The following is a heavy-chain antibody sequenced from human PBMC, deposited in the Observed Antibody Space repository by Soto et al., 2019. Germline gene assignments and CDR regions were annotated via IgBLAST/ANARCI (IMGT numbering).Heavy chain of an antibody. CDR2: ISSSSSTI. CDR1: GFTFSSYS. V-gene: IGHV3-48*01. J-gene: IGHJ6*03. Sequence: GGSLRLSCAASGFTFSSYSMNWVRQAPGKGLEWVSYISSSSSTIYYADSVKGRFTISRDNAKNSLYLQINSMRAEDTAVYYCARDNYPAYDFWSGLDYYYYYMDVWGKGTTVTVSS. D-gene: IGHD3-3*01. CDR3: ARDNYPAYDFWSGLDYYYYYMDV.